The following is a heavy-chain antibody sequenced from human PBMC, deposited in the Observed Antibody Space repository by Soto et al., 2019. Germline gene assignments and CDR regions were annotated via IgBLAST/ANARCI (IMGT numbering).Heavy chain of an antibody. Sequence: EVQLVESGGGLVQPGGSLRLSCAASGFTFSSYAMHWVRQAPGKGLEYVSVITSNGGNTDYASSVKGRFTTSRDNSKNTLYLQMGSLRAEDMAVYYCARRIPFGYGMDVWGQGTTVTVSS. J-gene: IGHJ6*02. V-gene: IGHV3-64*01. CDR1: GFTFSSYA. D-gene: IGHD2-21*01. CDR2: ITSNGGNT. CDR3: ARRIPFGYGMDV.